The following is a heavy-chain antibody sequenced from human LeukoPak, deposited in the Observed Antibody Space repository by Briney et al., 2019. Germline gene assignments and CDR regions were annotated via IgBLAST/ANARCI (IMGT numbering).Heavy chain of an antibody. CDR2: IIPIFGTA. D-gene: IGHD4-17*01. J-gene: IGHJ4*02. CDR3: ARDFPSAAIHDYGDYRPFGD. V-gene: IGHV1-69*13. Sequence: SVKVSCKASGGTFSSYAISWVRQAPGQGLEWMGGIIPIFGTANYAQKFQGRVTITADESTSTAYMELSSLRSEDTAVYYCARDFPSAAIHDYGDYRPFGDWGQGTLVTVSS. CDR1: GGTFSSYA.